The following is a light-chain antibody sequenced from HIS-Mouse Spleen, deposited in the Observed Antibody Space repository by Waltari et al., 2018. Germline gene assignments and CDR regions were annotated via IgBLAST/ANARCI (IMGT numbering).Light chain of an antibody. V-gene: IGLV3-27*01. CDR1: VLAKKY. CDR3: YSAADNNLV. CDR2: KDS. J-gene: IGLJ3*02. Sequence: SYELTQPSSVSVSPGQTARIPCSGDVLAKKYARWFQQKPGQAPVLVIYKDSERPSGIPERFSGSRSGTTVTLTISGAQVEDEADYYCYSAADNNLVFGGGTKLTVL.